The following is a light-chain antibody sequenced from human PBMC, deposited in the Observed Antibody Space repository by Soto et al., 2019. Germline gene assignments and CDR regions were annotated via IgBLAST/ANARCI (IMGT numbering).Light chain of an antibody. J-gene: IGKJ2*01. Sequence: DIQMTQSPSSLSASVGDRVTITCRASQSISSYLNWYQQKPGKAPKLLIYAASSLQSGVPSRFSGSGSGIDFTLTSSSLQDEDFATYYCQQSYSTPYTFGQGTKVEIK. CDR3: QQSYSTPYT. V-gene: IGKV1-39*01. CDR1: QSISSY. CDR2: AAS.